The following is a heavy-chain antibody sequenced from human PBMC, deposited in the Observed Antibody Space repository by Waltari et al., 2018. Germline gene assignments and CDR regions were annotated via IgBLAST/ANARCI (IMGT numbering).Heavy chain of an antibody. D-gene: IGHD1-26*01. J-gene: IGHJ4*02. Sequence: EVQLVESGVGLVQPGGSLRLSCAVSAVTFRYTWIHWVSQTPGKGLMWVSRINPDGRTTNYADSVTGRFTISRDNAKNMVYLQMHSLGAEDTAVYYCATAGNYRFDFWGQGTLVTVSP. CDR2: INPDGRTT. V-gene: IGHV3-74*01. CDR3: ATAGNYRFDF. CDR1: AVTFRYTW.